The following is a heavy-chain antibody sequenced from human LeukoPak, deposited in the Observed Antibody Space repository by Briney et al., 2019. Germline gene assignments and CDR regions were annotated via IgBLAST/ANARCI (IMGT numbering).Heavy chain of an antibody. Sequence: SETLSLTCTVSGGSMSSGDYYYTWIRQPPGKGLEWIGFIYNSGSPYYIPSLKSRSTISIDTSKNQFSLKLRSVTAADTAVYYCARSQSLYENLRSDIWGPGKMVTVSS. CDR2: IYNSGSP. V-gene: IGHV4-30-4*08. CDR3: ARSQSLYENLRSDI. CDR1: GGSMSSGDYY. D-gene: IGHD3-16*01. J-gene: IGHJ3*02.